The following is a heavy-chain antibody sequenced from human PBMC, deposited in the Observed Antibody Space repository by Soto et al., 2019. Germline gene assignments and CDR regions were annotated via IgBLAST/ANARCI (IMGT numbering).Heavy chain of an antibody. Sequence: SETLSLTCTVSGGSISSGDYYWSWIRQPPGKGLEWIGYIYYSGSTYYNPCLKSRVTISVDTSKNPFSLKLRSVTAADTAVDYCARGATIRARALDIWGQGTTVTVSS. J-gene: IGHJ3*02. CDR3: ARGATIRARALDI. CDR1: GGSISSGDYY. CDR2: IYYSGST. V-gene: IGHV4-30-4*01.